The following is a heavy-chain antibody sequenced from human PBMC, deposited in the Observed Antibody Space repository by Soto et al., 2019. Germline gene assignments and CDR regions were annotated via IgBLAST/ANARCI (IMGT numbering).Heavy chain of an antibody. CDR2: ISSSGSPI. D-gene: IGHD2-2*01. CDR1: GFTFSDYY. Sequence: VQLVESGGGLVKPGGSLRLSCAASGFTFSDYYMTWIRQAPGKGLEWVSYISSSGSPIYYADSVKGRFTISRDNAKNSLYLQMNSLRGDDTAVYYCARGGYCSSTSCYPQYSQHWGQGTLVTVSS. CDR3: ARGGYCSSTSCYPQYSQH. J-gene: IGHJ1*01. V-gene: IGHV3-11*01.